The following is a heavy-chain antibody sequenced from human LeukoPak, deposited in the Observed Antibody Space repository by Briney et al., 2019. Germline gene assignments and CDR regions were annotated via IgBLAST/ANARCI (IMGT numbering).Heavy chain of an antibody. J-gene: IGHJ3*02. V-gene: IGHV1-69*01. CDR1: GGTFSSYA. CDR3: ARAISNYDSSAYYRSDAFDI. CDR2: IIPIFGTA. D-gene: IGHD3-22*01. Sequence: GSSVKVSCKASGGTFSSYAISWVRQAPGEGLEWMGAIIPIFGTANYAQKFQGRVTITADESTSTAYMELSSLRSEDTAVYYCARAISNYDSSAYYRSDAFDIWGQGTMVTVSS.